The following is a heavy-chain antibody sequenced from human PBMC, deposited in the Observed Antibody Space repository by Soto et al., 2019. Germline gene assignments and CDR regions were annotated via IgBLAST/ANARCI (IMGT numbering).Heavy chain of an antibody. V-gene: IGHV4-59*12. Sequence: SETLSLTCTVSDGSFNPNYWGWIRQPPGKGLEWVGYIYYAGTTTYNPSLKGRITINPDTSKNQFSLQLNSVTPEDTAVYYCAKGRPFHIWGQGTMVTVSS. CDR1: DGSFNPNY. CDR3: AKGRPFHI. J-gene: IGHJ3*02. CDR2: IYYAGTT.